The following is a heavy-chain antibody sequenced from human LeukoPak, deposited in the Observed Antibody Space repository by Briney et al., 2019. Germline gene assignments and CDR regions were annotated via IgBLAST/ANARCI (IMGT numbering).Heavy chain of an antibody. Sequence: GGSLRLSCEASGFSLSISGMNWVRQAPGKGLEWVSYISSSSDLMSYVDSVKGRFTFSRDNAKNSLFLQMNSLRDEDTAVYYCARVLRGLYNLGDWGQGTLVTVSS. CDR3: ARVLRGLYNLGD. CDR2: ISSSSDLM. V-gene: IGHV3-48*02. D-gene: IGHD3-10*01. CDR1: GFSLSISG. J-gene: IGHJ4*02.